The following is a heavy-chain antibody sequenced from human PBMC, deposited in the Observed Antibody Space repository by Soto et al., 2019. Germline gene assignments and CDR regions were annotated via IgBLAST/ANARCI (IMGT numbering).Heavy chain of an antibody. CDR1: GYNFATYW. D-gene: IGHD2-2*01. CDR3: ARHRLYSSSWTTFDY. Sequence: PGESLKISCNGSGYNFATYWICWVRQTPWKGLEWIGIIYPPNSDTKYSPSFEGQVTISAEKSINTAYLQWSSLTASDTAVYYCARHRLYSSSWTTFDYWGQGTLVTVSS. J-gene: IGHJ4*02. CDR2: IYPPNSDT. V-gene: IGHV5-51*01.